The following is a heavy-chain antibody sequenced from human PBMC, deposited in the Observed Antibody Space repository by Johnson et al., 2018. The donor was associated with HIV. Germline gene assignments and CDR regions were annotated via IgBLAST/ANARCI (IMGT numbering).Heavy chain of an antibody. CDR3: ARMTTTVSHHDGFDI. J-gene: IGHJ3*02. D-gene: IGHD4-17*01. CDR2: IYSGAST. CDR1: GFTFSDYY. Sequence: VQLVESGGGLVQPGGSLRLSCAASGFTFSDYYMNWVRQTPGQGLEWVSVIYSGASTYYADSVKGRFTISRDNSKNTLYLQMNRLRAEDTAVYYCARMTTTVSHHDGFDIWGQGTMVTVSS. V-gene: IGHV3-66*01.